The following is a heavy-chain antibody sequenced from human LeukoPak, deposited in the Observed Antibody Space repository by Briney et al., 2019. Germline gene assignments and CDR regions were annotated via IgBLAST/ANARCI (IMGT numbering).Heavy chain of an antibody. CDR1: GFTFSSYW. J-gene: IGHJ4*02. CDR3: ARAGSDPYYFDY. Sequence: GGSLRLSCAASGFTFSSYWMSWVSQAPGKGMEWVAKIKQDGSEKYYVDSVKGRFTISRDNAKNSLYLQMNSLRAEDTAVYYCARAGSDPYYFDYWGQGTLVTVSS. CDR2: IKQDGSEK. V-gene: IGHV3-7*01. D-gene: IGHD1-14*01.